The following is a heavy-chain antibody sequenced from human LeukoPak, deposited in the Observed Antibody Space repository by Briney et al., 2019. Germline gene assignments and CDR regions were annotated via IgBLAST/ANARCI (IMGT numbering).Heavy chain of an antibody. D-gene: IGHD1-26*01. CDR1: GFTFSSYA. J-gene: IGHJ4*02. V-gene: IGHV3-64*01. CDR3: ARVGATELLDY. CDR2: ISSNGGST. Sequence: PGGSLRLSCAASGFTFSSYAMHWVRQAPGEGLEYVSAISSNGGSTYYANSVKGRFTISRDNSKNTLYLQMGSLRAEDMAVYYCARVGATELLDYWGQGTLVTVSS.